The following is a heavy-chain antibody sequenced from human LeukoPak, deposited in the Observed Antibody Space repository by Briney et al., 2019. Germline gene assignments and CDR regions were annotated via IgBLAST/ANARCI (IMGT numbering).Heavy chain of an antibody. Sequence: GESLKISCKGSGYSFTSYWIGWVRQMPGRGLEWMGIIYPGDSDTKYSPSFQGQVTISADKSITTAYLQWSSLKASDTAMYYCASAILGYCSSTSCLFDYWGQGTLVTVSS. V-gene: IGHV5-51*01. CDR3: ASAILGYCSSTSCLFDY. CDR2: IYPGDSDT. CDR1: GYSFTSYW. J-gene: IGHJ4*02. D-gene: IGHD2-2*01.